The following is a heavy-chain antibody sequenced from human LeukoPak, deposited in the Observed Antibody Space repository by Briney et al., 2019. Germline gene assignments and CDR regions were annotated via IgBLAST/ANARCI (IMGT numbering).Heavy chain of an antibody. CDR1: GYSFTTYW. V-gene: IGHV5-51*01. J-gene: IGHJ4*02. D-gene: IGHD6-13*01. CDR3: ARRSSSWSD. CDR2: IYPGDSDT. Sequence: GESLKISCQASGYSFTTYWIAWVRQLPGKGLEWMGIIYPGDSDTRYSPSFQGQVTISADKSISTAYLQWSSLKASDTAMYYCARRSSSWSDWGQGTLVTVSS.